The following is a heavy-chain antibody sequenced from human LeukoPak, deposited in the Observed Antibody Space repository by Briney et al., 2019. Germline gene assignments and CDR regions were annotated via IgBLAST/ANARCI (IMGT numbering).Heavy chain of an antibody. CDR1: GFTFSSYA. J-gene: IGHJ4*02. Sequence: GGSLRLSCAASGFTFSSYAMSWVRQAPGKGLEWVSAISGSGGSTYYADSVKGRFTISRDNSKNTLYLQMNRLRAEDRAVYYCAKARQLWPRLNFDYWGQGTLVTVSS. CDR2: ISGSGGST. V-gene: IGHV3-23*01. CDR3: AKARQLWPRLNFDY. D-gene: IGHD5-18*01.